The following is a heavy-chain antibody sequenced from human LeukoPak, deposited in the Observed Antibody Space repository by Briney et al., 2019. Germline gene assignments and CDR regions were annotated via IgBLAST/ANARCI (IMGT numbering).Heavy chain of an antibody. CDR1: GYSFTSYW. V-gene: IGHV5-10-1*01. J-gene: IGHJ4*02. D-gene: IGHD6-19*01. CDR2: IDPSDSYT. Sequence: GESLKISCKGSGYSFTSYWISWVRQMPGKGLEWMGRIDPSDSYTNYSPSFQGHVTISADKSISTAYLQWSSLKASDTAMYYCAVDEDAYSSGWFYPDYWGQGTLVTVSS. CDR3: AVDEDAYSSGWFYPDY.